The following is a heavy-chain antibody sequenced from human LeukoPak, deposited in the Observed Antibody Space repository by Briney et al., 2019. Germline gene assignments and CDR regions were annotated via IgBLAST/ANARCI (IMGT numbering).Heavy chain of an antibody. CDR3: VAVVGTSFDY. V-gene: IGHV1-8*01. CDR1: GYTFTSYD. Sequence: ASVKVSCKASGYTFTSYDINWVRQATGQGLEWIGWMKPKRGNTGYAQKFQGRVTMTRDTSISTAYMELSSLRSEDTAVYYCVAVVGTSFDYWGQGTPVIVSS. CDR2: MKPKRGNT. J-gene: IGHJ4*02. D-gene: IGHD1-26*01.